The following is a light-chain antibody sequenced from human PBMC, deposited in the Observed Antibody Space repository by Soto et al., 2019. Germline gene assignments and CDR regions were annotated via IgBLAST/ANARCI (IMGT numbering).Light chain of an antibody. Sequence: QSALTQPRSMSGSPGQSVTISCTGTSSDVGGYNYVSWYQQHPGQAPKLMIYDVTKRPSGVPDRFSGSKSGNTASLSISGLQAEDEADYYCCSYGGGYTPLLFGGGTKLTVL. J-gene: IGLJ2*01. CDR2: DVT. CDR3: CSYGGGYTPLL. CDR1: SSDVGGYNY. V-gene: IGLV2-11*01.